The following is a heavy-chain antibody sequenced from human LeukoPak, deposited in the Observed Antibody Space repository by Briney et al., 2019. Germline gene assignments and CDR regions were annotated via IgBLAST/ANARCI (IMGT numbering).Heavy chain of an antibody. CDR3: AKSKSPGSYYLPPDY. Sequence: GRSLRLSCAASGFTFDEYAMHWVRQAPGEGLEWVSSISWNSDTIVYADSVKGRFTISRDDASNSPYLQLNSLRREDTALYYCAKSKSPGSYYLPPDYWGQGTLVSVSS. D-gene: IGHD1-26*01. CDR1: GFTFDEYA. J-gene: IGHJ4*02. V-gene: IGHV3-9*01. CDR2: ISWNSDTI.